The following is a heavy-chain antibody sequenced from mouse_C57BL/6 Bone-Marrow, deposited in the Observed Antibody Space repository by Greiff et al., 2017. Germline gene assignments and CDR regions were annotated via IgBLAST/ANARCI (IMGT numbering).Heavy chain of an antibody. V-gene: IGHV1-69*01. J-gene: IGHJ4*01. D-gene: IGHD2-4*01. Sequence: QVQLQQPGAELVMPGASVKLSCKASGYTFTSYWMHWVKQRPGQGLEWIGELDPSDSYTNYNQKFKGKSTLTVDKSSSTAYMQLSSLTSEDSAVXYCARGRLRRRRYAMDYWGQGTSVTVSS. CDR2: LDPSDSYT. CDR1: GYTFTSYW. CDR3: ARGRLRRRRYAMDY.